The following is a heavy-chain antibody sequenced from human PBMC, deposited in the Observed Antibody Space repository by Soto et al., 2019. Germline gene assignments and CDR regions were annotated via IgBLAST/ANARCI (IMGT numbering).Heavy chain of an antibody. CDR1: AGSISSSSYY. Sequence: QLQLQESGRGLVKPSETLSLTCTVSAGSISSSSYYWGWIRQPPGKGLEWIGSIYYSGSTYYNPSLKSRVTISVYTSKNRFSLKPRSVTAADTAVYYCARQPRVDYGDTGGDTFDIWGQGTMVTVSP. CDR2: IYYSGST. D-gene: IGHD4-17*01. J-gene: IGHJ3*02. V-gene: IGHV4-39*01. CDR3: ARQPRVDYGDTGGDTFDI.